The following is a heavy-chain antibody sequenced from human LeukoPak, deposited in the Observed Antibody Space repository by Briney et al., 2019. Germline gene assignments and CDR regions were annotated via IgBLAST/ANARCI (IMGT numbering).Heavy chain of an antibody. J-gene: IGHJ4*02. D-gene: IGHD3-22*01. V-gene: IGHV3-23*01. Sequence: GGSLRLSCTASGFTFSSYAMSWVRQAPGKGLEWVSAISGSGGSTYYADSVKGRFKISRDNSKNTLYLQMNSLRAEDTAVYYCAKSATYYYDSSGPRAVDYWGQGTLVTVSS. CDR3: AKSATYYYDSSGPRAVDY. CDR1: GFTFSSYA. CDR2: ISGSGGST.